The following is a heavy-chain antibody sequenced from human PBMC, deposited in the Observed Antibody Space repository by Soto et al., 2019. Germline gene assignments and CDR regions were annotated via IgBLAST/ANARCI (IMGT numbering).Heavy chain of an antibody. J-gene: IGHJ4*02. CDR2: INHSGST. CDR3: ARERTPRTGFDY. CDR1: GGSFSGHY. D-gene: IGHD1-1*01. Sequence: NPSETLSLTCAVYGGSFSGHYWSWIRQPPGKALEWIGEINHSGSTSYNPSLKSRVTISVDTSKNQFSLNLSSVTAADTAIYYCARERTPRTGFDYWGRGTLVTVSS. V-gene: IGHV4-34*01.